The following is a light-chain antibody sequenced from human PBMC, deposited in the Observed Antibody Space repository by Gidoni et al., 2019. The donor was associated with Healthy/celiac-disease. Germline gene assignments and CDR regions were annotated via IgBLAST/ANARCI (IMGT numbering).Light chain of an antibody. Sequence: EIVMTQSPATLSVSPGERATLPCRASQSVSSNLAWYQQKPGQAPRLLIYGASTRATGIPARFSGSGSGTEFTLTISSLQSEDFAVYYCQQYNNWPPDTFXQXTKLEIK. J-gene: IGKJ2*01. CDR1: QSVSSN. CDR3: QQYNNWPPDT. V-gene: IGKV3-15*01. CDR2: GAS.